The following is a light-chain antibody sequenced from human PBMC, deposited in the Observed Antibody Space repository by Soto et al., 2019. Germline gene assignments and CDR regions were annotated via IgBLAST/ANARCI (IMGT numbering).Light chain of an antibody. CDR1: QNINYW. Sequence: DIPMTQSPSTLSASVGDRVTITCRASQNINYWLAWYQQKPGKAPKLLISKTSNLESGVPSRFSGSGSGTEFSLTISSLQPDDFATYYCQQYKSFSLTFGGGTRVEVK. CDR2: KTS. J-gene: IGKJ4*01. CDR3: QQYKSFSLT. V-gene: IGKV1-5*03.